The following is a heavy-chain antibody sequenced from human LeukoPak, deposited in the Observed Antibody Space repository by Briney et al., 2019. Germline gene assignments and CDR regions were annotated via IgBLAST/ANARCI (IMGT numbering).Heavy chain of an antibody. Sequence: GGSLRLSCVASGFTFSSYGMHWVRQAPGKGLEWVALIKPDGSNKYYADSVKGRFTISRDNSKNTLHLQMNSPRAEDTAVYYCARSRAFDYWGQGTLVTVSS. CDR3: ARSRAFDY. V-gene: IGHV3-30*02. J-gene: IGHJ4*02. D-gene: IGHD2/OR15-2a*01. CDR1: GFTFSSYG. CDR2: IKPDGSNK.